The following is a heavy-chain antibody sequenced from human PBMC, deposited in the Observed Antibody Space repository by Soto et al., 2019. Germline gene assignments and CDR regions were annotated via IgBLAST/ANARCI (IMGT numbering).Heavy chain of an antibody. D-gene: IGHD3-3*01. CDR2: ISSSSSTI. J-gene: IGHJ6*02. CDR1: GFTFSSYS. CDR3: ARTYYDFWSGYDPIYYYYGMDV. Sequence: PGGSLRLSCAASGFTFSSYSMNWVRQAPGKGLEWVSYISSSSSTIYYADSVKGRFAISRDNSKNTLYLQMNSLRAEDTAVYYCARTYYDFWSGYDPIYYYYGMDVWGQGTTVTVSS. V-gene: IGHV3-48*01.